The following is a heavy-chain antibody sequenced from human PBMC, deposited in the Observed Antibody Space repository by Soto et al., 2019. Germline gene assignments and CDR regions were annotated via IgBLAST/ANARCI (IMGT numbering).Heavy chain of an antibody. Sequence: HPXGSLRLSCAASGFTFSSYAMHWVRQAPGKGLEWVAVISYDGSNKYYADSVKGRFTISRDNSKNTLYLQMNSLRAEDTAVYYCAKVGNNWNPGYGMDVWGQGTTVTVSS. J-gene: IGHJ6*02. CDR1: GFTFSSYA. D-gene: IGHD1-20*01. V-gene: IGHV3-30-3*01. CDR3: AKVGNNWNPGYGMDV. CDR2: ISYDGSNK.